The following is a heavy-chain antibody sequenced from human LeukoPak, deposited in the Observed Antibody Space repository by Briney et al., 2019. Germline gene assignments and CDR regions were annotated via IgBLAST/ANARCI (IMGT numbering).Heavy chain of an antibody. CDR2: IYHSGST. J-gene: IGHJ3*02. CDR3: ARAPTTLGAFDI. Sequence: SQTLSLTCTVSGGSISSGGYSWSWIRQPPGKGLEWIGYIYHSGSTYYNPSLKSRVTISVDRSKNQFSLKLSSVTAADTAVYYCARAPTTLGAFDIWGQGTMVTVSS. CDR1: GGSISSGGYS. D-gene: IGHD4-23*01. V-gene: IGHV4-30-2*01.